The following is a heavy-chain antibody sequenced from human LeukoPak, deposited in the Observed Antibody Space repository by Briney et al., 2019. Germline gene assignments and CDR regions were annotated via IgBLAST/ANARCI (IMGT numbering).Heavy chain of an antibody. CDR1: GDSINSYY. D-gene: IGHD5-24*01. Sequence: SETLSLTCTVSGDSINSYYWNWIRQPPGKGLEWVGYIYYSGRTDYNPSLKSRVTISVDTSKHQFSMKLKSVTAADTAVYFCARGRWLPNAFDIWGQGTMVTVFS. V-gene: IGHV4-59*01. CDR3: ARGRWLPNAFDI. CDR2: IYYSGRT. J-gene: IGHJ3*02.